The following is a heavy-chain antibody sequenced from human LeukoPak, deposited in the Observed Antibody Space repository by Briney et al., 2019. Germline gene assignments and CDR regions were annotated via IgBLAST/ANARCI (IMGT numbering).Heavy chain of an antibody. CDR3: ARGQTDFDY. CDR2: IYFSGST. Sequence: SETLSLTRAVSGGSISTYYWSWIRQPPGKGLEWIGNIYFSGSTKYNPSLKSRITISIDTSKKQLSLKLSSVTAADTAVYYCARGQTDFDYWGQGTLVTVSS. J-gene: IGHJ4*02. D-gene: IGHD1-1*01. CDR1: GGSISTYY. V-gene: IGHV4-59*01.